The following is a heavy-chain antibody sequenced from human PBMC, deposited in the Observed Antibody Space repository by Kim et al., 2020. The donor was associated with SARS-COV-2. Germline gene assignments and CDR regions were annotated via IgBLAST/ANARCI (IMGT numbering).Heavy chain of an antibody. CDR3: AILEITIFGGTYYYYGMDV. Sequence: ASVKVSCKASGYTFTGYYMHWVRQAPGQGLEWMGWINPNSGGTNYAQKFQGRVTMTRDTSISTAYMELSRLRSDDTAVYYCAILEITIFGGTYYYYGMDVWGQGTTVTVSS. D-gene: IGHD3-3*01. V-gene: IGHV1-2*02. CDR1: GYTFTGYY. CDR2: INPNSGGT. J-gene: IGHJ6*02.